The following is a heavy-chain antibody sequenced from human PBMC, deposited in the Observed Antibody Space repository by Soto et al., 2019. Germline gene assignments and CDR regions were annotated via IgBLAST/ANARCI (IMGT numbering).Heavy chain of an antibody. V-gene: IGHV1-8*01. J-gene: IGHJ5*02. CDR2: MNPNSGNA. D-gene: IGHD3-16*01. Sequence: QVQLVQSGAEVKKPGASVKVSCKASGYTFTSYDINWVRQATGQGLEWMGWMNPNSGNAGYAQKFQSGVAMTRNTSISTAYMELSSLLSEDTAGYCCASMRPRYNWFDPWGQGTLVTVSS. CDR3: ASMRPRYNWFDP. CDR1: GYTFTSYD.